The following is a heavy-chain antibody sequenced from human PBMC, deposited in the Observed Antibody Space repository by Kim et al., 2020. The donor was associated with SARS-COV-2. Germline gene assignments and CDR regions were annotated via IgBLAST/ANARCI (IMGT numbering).Heavy chain of an antibody. CDR3: TRRGPYYAMGV. D-gene: IGHD3-10*01. V-gene: IGHV4-39*02. J-gene: IGHJ6*02. Sequence: TFYKQSLEGRITISVDTSNNHFSLRLSSVTAADAAVYYCTRRGPYYAMGVWGQGTMVTVSS. CDR2: T.